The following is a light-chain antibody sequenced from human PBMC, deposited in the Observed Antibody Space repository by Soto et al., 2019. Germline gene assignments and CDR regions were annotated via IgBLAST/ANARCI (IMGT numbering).Light chain of an antibody. CDR2: DVS. Sequence: QSALTQPASVSGSPGQSITISCTGTSSDVGGYNYVSWYQQHPGKAPKLMIYDVSNRPSGVSNRFSGSKSGNTASLTISGLQAEDEADYYCSSYTSSSLEVFGTGTKVTV. J-gene: IGLJ1*01. CDR1: SSDVGGYNY. CDR3: SSYTSSSLEV. V-gene: IGLV2-14*01.